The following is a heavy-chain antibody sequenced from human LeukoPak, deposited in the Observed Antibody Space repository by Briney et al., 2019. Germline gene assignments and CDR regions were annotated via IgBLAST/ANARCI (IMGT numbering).Heavy chain of an antibody. CDR2: TYYRSKWYN. Sequence: QTLSLTCAISGDSVSSNSAAWNWIRQSPSRGLEWLGRTYYRSKWYNDYAVSVKSRITINPDTSKNQFSLQLNSVTPEDTAVYYCARDGIAAAGIAVYYFDYWGQGTLVTVSS. CDR1: GDSVSSNSAA. D-gene: IGHD6-13*01. CDR3: ARDGIAAAGIAVYYFDY. V-gene: IGHV6-1*01. J-gene: IGHJ4*02.